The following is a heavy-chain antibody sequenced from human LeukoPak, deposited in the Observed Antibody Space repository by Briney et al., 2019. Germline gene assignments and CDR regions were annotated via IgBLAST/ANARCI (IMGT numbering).Heavy chain of an antibody. CDR2: IGAYNGDT. Sequence: AAVNVSCKPSVYTFTSFGISWVRQAPGQGLEWMGWIGAYNGDTNYEQKFQGRVTMTTDTSTSPDYMDLRSLSSDDTAVYYCTRDHCRGDNCPSFDYWGQGTLVTVSS. CDR3: TRDHCRGDNCPSFDY. V-gene: IGHV1-18*04. D-gene: IGHD2-15*01. J-gene: IGHJ4*02. CDR1: VYTFTSFG.